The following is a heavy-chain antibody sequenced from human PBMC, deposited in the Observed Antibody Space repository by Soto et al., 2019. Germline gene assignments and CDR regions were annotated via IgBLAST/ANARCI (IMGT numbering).Heavy chain of an antibody. V-gene: IGHV4-39*01. CDR3: ARLANRFNSPNHLLLFDY. Sequence: QLQLQESGPGLVKPSETLSLTCTVSGGSISSSSYYWGWIRQPPGKGLEWIGSIYYSGSTYYNPSLKSRVTISVDTSKNQFSLKLSSVTAADTAVYYCARLANRFNSPNHLLLFDYWGQGTLVTVSS. J-gene: IGHJ4*02. CDR1: GGSISSSSYY. D-gene: IGHD3-3*01. CDR2: IYYSGST.